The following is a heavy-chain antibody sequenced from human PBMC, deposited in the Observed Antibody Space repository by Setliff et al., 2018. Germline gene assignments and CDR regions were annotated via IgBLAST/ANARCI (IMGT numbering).Heavy chain of an antibody. CDR1: GGFTSSFY. CDR3: RFWSYVYKNDY. Sequence: TLSLTCTISGGFTSSFYWSWIRQAPGKGLEWIGYVDHSGSTNFSPSLKSRGTISVDTSKTQVSLTLTSATAADTAVYYCRFWSYVYKNDYWAQGTLVTVSS. CDR2: VDHSGST. V-gene: IGHV4-59*01. J-gene: IGHJ4*02. D-gene: IGHD3-16*01.